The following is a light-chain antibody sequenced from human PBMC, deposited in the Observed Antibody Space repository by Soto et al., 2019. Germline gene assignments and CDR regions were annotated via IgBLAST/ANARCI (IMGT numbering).Light chain of an antibody. CDR3: QQYYSTPYT. V-gene: IGKV4-1*01. J-gene: IGKJ2*01. CDR1: QSVLYSPNNKNY. CDR2: WAS. Sequence: DIVTTQSPDSLAVSLGERATINCKSSQSVLYSPNNKNYLAWYQQKPGQPPKLLIYWASTRESGVPDRFSGSGSGTDFTLTISSLQAEDVAVYYCQQYYSTPYTFGQGTKLEIK.